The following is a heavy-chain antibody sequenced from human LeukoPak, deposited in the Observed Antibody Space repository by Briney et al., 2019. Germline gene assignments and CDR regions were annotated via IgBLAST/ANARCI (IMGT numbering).Heavy chain of an antibody. CDR2: IYYSGST. Sequence: PSETLSLTCTVSGGSISSYYWSWIRQPPGKGLEWIGYIYYSGSTNYNPSLKSRVTISVDTSKNQFSLRLSSVTAADTAVYYCAASGVLMVYAIWGQGTLVTVSS. CDR3: AASGVLMVYAI. D-gene: IGHD2-8*01. CDR1: GGSISSYY. J-gene: IGHJ4*02. V-gene: IGHV4-59*08.